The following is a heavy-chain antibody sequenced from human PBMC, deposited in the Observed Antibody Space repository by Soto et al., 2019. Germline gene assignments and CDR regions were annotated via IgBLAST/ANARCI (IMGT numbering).Heavy chain of an antibody. D-gene: IGHD1-26*01. CDR3: ATAAPRQWESRPRDF. J-gene: IGHJ4*02. CDR1: GFTFRIYA. V-gene: IGHV3-30*04. Sequence: QVQLVESGGGVVQPGRSLRLSCAGSGFTFRIYAMHWVRQAPGKGLEWVAVISDDGSNEYYTDSVKGRFTVSRDNSKNTLYLQMNSLRPEDTALYYCATAAPRQWESRPRDFWGQGTLVTVSS. CDR2: ISDDGSNE.